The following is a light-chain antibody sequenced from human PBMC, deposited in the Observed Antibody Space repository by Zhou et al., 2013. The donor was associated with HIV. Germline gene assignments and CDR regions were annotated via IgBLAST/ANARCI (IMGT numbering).Light chain of an antibody. CDR1: QNVAYH. V-gene: IGKV3D-15*01. J-gene: IGKJ2*01. CDR2: DAS. CDR3: QQYDNWPPRYT. Sequence: EIVLTQSPATLSLSPGERATLSCRASQNVAYHLAWYQQKPGQAPRLLIYDASRRPTGIPVRFSGSGSGTEFTLTIGSVQSEDFAVYYCQQYDNWPPRYTFGQGTKLEMK.